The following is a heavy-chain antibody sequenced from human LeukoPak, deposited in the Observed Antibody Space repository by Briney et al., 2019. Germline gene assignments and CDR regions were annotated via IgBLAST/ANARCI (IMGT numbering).Heavy chain of an antibody. CDR3: ARDGPQSYYDILTGYYQGPFDY. Sequence: PGGSLRLSCAASGFTFSSNGMQWVRQAPGKGLEWVAVIWYDGSNKYYADSVKGRFTISRDNSKNTLYLQMNSLRAEDTAVYYCARDGPQSYYDILTGYYQGPFDYWGQGTLVTVSS. D-gene: IGHD3-9*01. CDR2: IWYDGSNK. CDR1: GFTFSSNG. V-gene: IGHV3-33*01. J-gene: IGHJ4*02.